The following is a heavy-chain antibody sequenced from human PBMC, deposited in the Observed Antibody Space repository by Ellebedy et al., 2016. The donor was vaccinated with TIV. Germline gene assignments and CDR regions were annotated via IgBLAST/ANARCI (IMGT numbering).Heavy chain of an antibody. V-gene: IGHV3-13*01. J-gene: IGHJ3*02. CDR1: GFTFSSYD. D-gene: IGHD1-7*01. CDR3: ARGDNWNSPAAFDI. Sequence: GESLKISXAASGFTFSSYDMHWVRQATGKGLEWVSAIGTAGDTYYPGSVKGRFTISRENAKNSLYLQMNSLRAGDTAVYYCARGDNWNSPAAFDIWGQGTMVTVSS. CDR2: IGTAGDT.